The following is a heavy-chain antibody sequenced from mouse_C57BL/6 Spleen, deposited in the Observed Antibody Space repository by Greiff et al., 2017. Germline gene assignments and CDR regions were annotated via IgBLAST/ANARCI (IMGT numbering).Heavy chain of an antibody. CDR1: GYTFTSYW. D-gene: IGHD4-1*01. J-gene: IGHJ3*01. CDR3: ARTGTSVFAY. CDR2: INPSSGYT. Sequence: VQLVESGAELAKPGASVKLSCKASGYTFTSYWMHWVKQRPGQGLEWIGYINPSSGYTKYNQKFKDKATLTAYKSSSTAYMQLSSLTYEYSAVYYCARTGTSVFAYWGQGTLVTVSA. V-gene: IGHV1-7*01.